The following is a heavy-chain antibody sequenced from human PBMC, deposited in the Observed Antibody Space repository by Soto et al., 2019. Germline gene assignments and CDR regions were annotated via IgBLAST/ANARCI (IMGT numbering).Heavy chain of an antibody. Sequence: QVQLVESGGGVVQPGRSLRLSCAASGFTFSSYGMHWVRQAPGKGLEWVAVISYDGSNKYYADSVKGRITISRDNSKNTLYLQMNSLRAEDTAVYYCAKKFRTADDAFDIWGQGTMVTVSS. J-gene: IGHJ3*02. CDR3: AKKFRTADDAFDI. CDR1: GFTFSSYG. CDR2: ISYDGSNK. V-gene: IGHV3-30*18. D-gene: IGHD2-21*01.